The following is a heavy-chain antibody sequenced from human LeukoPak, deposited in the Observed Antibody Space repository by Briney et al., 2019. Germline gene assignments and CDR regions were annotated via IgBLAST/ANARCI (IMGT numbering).Heavy chain of an antibody. Sequence: GGSLRLSCAASGFTFSIYAMDWVRQAPGKGLEWLAFISYVGINKYYARSVKGRFTNSRDNSKNTLYLQMNRLRAEDTAVYYSARDGIVVVPAAIGVRDNWFDPWGQGTMVTVSS. CDR1: GFTFSIYA. CDR2: ISYVGINK. V-gene: IGHV3-30*04. CDR3: ARDGIVVVPAAIGVRDNWFDP. D-gene: IGHD2-2*01. J-gene: IGHJ5*02.